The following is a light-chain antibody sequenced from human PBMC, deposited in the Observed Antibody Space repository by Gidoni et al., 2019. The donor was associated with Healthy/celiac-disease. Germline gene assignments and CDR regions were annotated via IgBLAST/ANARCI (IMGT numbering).Light chain of an antibody. V-gene: IGKV1-27*01. Sequence: DIQMTQSTSSLSASVVDRVTITCGASQGISNYLAWYQQKPGKVPKLLIYAASTLQSGVPSRFSGSGSGTDFTLTIRSRQPEDVATYYCQKYNSAPWTFGQGTKVEIK. J-gene: IGKJ1*01. CDR1: QGISNY. CDR3: QKYNSAPWT. CDR2: AAS.